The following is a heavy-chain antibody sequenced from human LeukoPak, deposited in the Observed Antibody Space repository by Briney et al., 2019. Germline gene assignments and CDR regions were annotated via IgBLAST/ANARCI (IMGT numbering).Heavy chain of an antibody. J-gene: IGHJ4*02. CDR3: ARIVSSSGLFDY. V-gene: IGHV3-74*01. Sequence: PGGSLRLSCAASGFTFSSYWMHWVRQAPGKGLVWVSRINSDGSSTSYADSVKGRFTISRDNAKNTLYLQMNSLRAEDTAVYYCARIVSSSGLFDYWGQGTLVTVSS. CDR1: GFTFSSYW. D-gene: IGHD6-19*01. CDR2: INSDGSST.